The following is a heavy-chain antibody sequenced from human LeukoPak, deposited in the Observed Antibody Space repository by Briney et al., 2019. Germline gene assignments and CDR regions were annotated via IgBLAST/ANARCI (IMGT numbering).Heavy chain of an antibody. D-gene: IGHD4-23*01. CDR2: IYCSGST. V-gene: IGHV4-4*02. Sequence: PSGTLSLTCAVSGGSISSSNWWSWVRQPPGKGLEGIGEIYCSGSTNYNPALKSRVTISVDKSKNQLSLKLSSVTAADTAVYYCARPSRNGGKYYFDYWGQGTLVTVSS. CDR3: ARPSRNGGKYYFDY. CDR1: GGSISSSNW. J-gene: IGHJ4*02.